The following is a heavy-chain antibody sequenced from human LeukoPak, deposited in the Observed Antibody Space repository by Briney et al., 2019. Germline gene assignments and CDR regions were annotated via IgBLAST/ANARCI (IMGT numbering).Heavy chain of an antibody. Sequence: ASVKVSCKASGYTFTNYHIHWVRQAPGQGLEWMGVIKPGGDSTSSARIFQGRVYMTSDTSTSTVYMELSGLRSDDTAVYYCARVRDGYNDAYDVWGQGTMVTVPS. J-gene: IGHJ3*01. CDR3: ARVRDGYNDAYDV. CDR1: GYTFTNYH. CDR2: IKPGGDST. D-gene: IGHD5-24*01. V-gene: IGHV1-46*01.